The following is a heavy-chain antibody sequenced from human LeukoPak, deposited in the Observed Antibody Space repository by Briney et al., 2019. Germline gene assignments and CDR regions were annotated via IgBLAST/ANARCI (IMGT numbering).Heavy chain of an antibody. CDR2: IYYSGST. V-gene: IGHV4-59*01. CDR1: GGSMSGYY. Sequence: SETLSLTCTVSGGSMSGYYWSWIRQPPGKGLEWIGYIYYSGSTNYNPSLKSRVTISEDTSKNQFSLKLTSVTAADTAVYYCARYCSGGSCGFDPWGQGTLVTVSS. CDR3: ARYCSGGSCGFDP. D-gene: IGHD2-15*01. J-gene: IGHJ5*02.